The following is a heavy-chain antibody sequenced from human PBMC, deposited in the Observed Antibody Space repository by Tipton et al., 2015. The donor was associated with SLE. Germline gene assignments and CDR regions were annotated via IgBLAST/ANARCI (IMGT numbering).Heavy chain of an antibody. CDR3: ATEVIAAAGRFDS. V-gene: IGHV4-34*01. D-gene: IGHD6-13*01. Sequence: TLSLTCAVYGGSFSGYYWSWIRQPPGKGLEWIGEINHSGSTNYNPSLKSRVIISVDTSKNQFSLKLSSVTAADTAVYYCATEVIAAAGRFDSWGQGTLVTVSS. CDR1: GGSFSGYY. J-gene: IGHJ4*02. CDR2: INHSGST.